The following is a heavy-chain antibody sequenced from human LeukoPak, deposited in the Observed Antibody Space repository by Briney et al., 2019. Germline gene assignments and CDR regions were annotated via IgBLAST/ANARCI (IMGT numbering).Heavy chain of an antibody. D-gene: IGHD2-2*01. CDR1: GYTFTSYG. CDR2: ISAYNGNT. J-gene: IGHJ3*02. Sequence: ASVKVSCKASGYTFTSYGISWVRQAPGQGLEWMGWISAYNGNTNYAQKLQGRVTMTTDTSTSTAYMELRSLRSDGTAVYYCARRYCSSTSCYFDAFDIWGQGTMVTVSS. CDR3: ARRYCSSTSCYFDAFDI. V-gene: IGHV1-18*01.